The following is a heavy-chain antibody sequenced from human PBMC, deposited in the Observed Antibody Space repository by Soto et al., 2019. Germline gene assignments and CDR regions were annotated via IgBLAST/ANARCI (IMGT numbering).Heavy chain of an antibody. CDR3: ARGYCTNGVCYMGYYYYMDV. J-gene: IGHJ6*03. V-gene: IGHV1-18*01. CDR1: GYTFTIYG. Sequence: ASVKVSCKASGYTFTIYGISWVRQAPGQGLEWMGWISAYNGNTNYAQKLQGRVTMTTDTSTSTAYMELRSLRSDDTAVYYCARGYCTNGVCYMGYYYYMDVWGKGTTVTVSS. D-gene: IGHD2-8*01. CDR2: ISAYNGNT.